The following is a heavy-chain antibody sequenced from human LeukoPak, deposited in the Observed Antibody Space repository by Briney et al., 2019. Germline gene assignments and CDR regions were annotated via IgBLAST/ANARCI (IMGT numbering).Heavy chain of an antibody. Sequence: PSETLSLTCIVPGGSISSSNYYWAWIRQPPGKGLEWIGTFYSGGSAYYNPSLTSRVSISKDTSDNQFSLRLYSVTAADTVVYYCARKQGGTMYDVWGQGTQVTVSS. J-gene: IGHJ4*02. V-gene: IGHV4-39*07. CDR3: ARKQGGTMYDV. CDR2: FYSGGSA. D-gene: IGHD1-7*01. CDR1: GGSISSSNYY.